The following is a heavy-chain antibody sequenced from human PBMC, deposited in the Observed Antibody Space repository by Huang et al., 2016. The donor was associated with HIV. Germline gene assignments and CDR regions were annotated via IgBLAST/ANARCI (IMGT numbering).Heavy chain of an antibody. CDR1: GFSISSYW. V-gene: IGHV3-74*01. D-gene: IGHD3-22*01. Sequence: EVQLVESGGGLVQPGGSLRLSCAASGFSISSYWMHWVRQAPGKGMVWVSRINSEGSSKSDAESVKGRFTISRDNAKNTLYLQMNSLRAEDTAVYYCARDPRIQSWLNFFDYWGQGTLVSVSS. CDR2: INSEGSSK. CDR3: ARDPRIQSWLNFFDY. J-gene: IGHJ4*02.